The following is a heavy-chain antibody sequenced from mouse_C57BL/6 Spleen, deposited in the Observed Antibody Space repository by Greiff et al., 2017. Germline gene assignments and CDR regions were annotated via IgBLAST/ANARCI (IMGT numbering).Heavy chain of an antibody. V-gene: IGHV1-54*01. CDR2: INPGSGGT. CDR3: ARGDGNYDAMDY. CDR1: GYAFTNYL. J-gene: IGHJ4*01. Sequence: QVHVKQSGAELVRPGTSVKVSCKASGYAFTNYLIEWVKQRPGQGLEWIGVINPGSGGTNYNEKFKGKATLTADKSSSTAYMQLSSLTSEDSAVYFCARGDGNYDAMDYWGQGTSVTVSS. D-gene: IGHD2-1*01.